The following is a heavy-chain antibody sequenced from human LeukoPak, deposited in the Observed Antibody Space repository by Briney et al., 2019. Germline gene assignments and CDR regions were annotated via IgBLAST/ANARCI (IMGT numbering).Heavy chain of an antibody. CDR2: ISSSSSYI. D-gene: IGHD3-10*01. J-gene: IGHJ4*02. V-gene: IGHV3-21*01. CDR3: ASYGSGSYHLFDY. Sequence: GGSLRLSCAASGFTFSSYSMNWVRQAPGKGLEWVSSISSSSSYIYYADSVKGRFTISRDNAKNSLYLQMNSLRAEDTAVYYCASYGSGSYHLFDYWGQGILVTVSS. CDR1: GFTFSSYS.